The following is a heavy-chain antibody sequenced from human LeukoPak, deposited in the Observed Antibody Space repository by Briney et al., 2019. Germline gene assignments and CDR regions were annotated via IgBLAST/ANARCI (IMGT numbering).Heavy chain of an antibody. V-gene: IGHV4-59*01. J-gene: IGHJ4*02. CDR2: IYYSGST. CDR1: GGSISSYY. D-gene: IGHD3-22*01. CDR3: ARDPGYYDSSGSRY. Sequence: SETLSLTCTVSGGSISSYYWSWIRQPPGKGLEWIGYIYYSGSTNYNPSLKSRVTISVDTPKNQFSLRLSSVTAADTAVYYCARDPGYYDSSGSRYWGQGTLVTVSS.